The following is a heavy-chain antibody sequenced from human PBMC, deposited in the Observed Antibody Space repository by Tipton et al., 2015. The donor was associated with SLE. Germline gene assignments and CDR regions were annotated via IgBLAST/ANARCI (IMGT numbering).Heavy chain of an antibody. CDR1: GASFSGYY. CDR2: INHSGST. J-gene: IGHJ4*02. CDR3: ARGPEWELLKY. Sequence: LRLSCAIYGASFSGYYWSWIRQSPGKGLEWIGEINHSGSTSYNPSLKSRVTMSVDTSVNHFSLKLSSVTAADTAVYYCARGPEWELLKYWGQGILVTVSS. V-gene: IGHV4-34*01. D-gene: IGHD1-26*01.